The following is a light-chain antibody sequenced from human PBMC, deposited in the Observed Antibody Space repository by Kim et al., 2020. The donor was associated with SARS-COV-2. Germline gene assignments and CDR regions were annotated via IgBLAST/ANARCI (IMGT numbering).Light chain of an antibody. CDR3: QVWDSSTAWV. J-gene: IGLJ3*02. V-gene: IGLV3-9*01. Sequence: SYELTQPLSVSVALGQTARITCGGNNIGSKNVHWYKQKPGQAPVLVIYRDSNRPTGIPEQFSGSNSGNTATLTISRAQAGDEADYYCQVWDSSTAWVFGG. CDR1: NIGSKN. CDR2: RDS.